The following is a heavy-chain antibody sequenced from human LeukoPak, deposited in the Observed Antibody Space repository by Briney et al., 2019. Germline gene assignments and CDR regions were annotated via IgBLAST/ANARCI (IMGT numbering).Heavy chain of an antibody. J-gene: IGHJ4*02. CDR3: AKLKLRSSSYFDY. Sequence: GGSVRLSCAGSGFTFNIYAMSWVRQAPGKGLEWVSAISGSGDSTSYGDSVKGRFTISRDNSRNTLYLQMNSLRAEDTAVYYCAKLKLRSSSYFDYWGQGTLVTVSS. CDR1: GFTFNIYA. D-gene: IGHD3-16*01. V-gene: IGHV3-23*01. CDR2: ISGSGDST.